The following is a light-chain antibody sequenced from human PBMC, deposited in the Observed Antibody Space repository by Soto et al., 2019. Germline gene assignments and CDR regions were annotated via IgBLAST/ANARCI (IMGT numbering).Light chain of an antibody. Sequence: DIQMTQSPSTLSASVGDRVTITCRASQSISSWLAWYQQKPGKAPKLLIYKASTLKSGVPSRFSGSGSGTEFTLTISSLQPDDFATYYCQQYNSYSSTFGHGTKVDNK. CDR2: KAS. CDR3: QQYNSYSST. CDR1: QSISSW. V-gene: IGKV1-5*03. J-gene: IGKJ1*01.